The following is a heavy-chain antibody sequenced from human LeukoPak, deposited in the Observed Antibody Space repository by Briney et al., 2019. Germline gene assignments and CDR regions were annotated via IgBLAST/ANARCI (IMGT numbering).Heavy chain of an antibody. J-gene: IGHJ3*02. CDR1: GFTFSSYG. D-gene: IGHD3-3*01. Sequence: PGGSLRLSCAASGFTFSSYGMHWVRQAPGKGLEWVAFIRYDGSNKYYADSVKGRFTISRDNSKNTLYLQMNSLRAEDTAVYYCAKSYDFWSGYYPNDAFDIWGQGTMVTVSS. CDR2: IRYDGSNK. CDR3: AKSYDFWSGYYPNDAFDI. V-gene: IGHV3-30*02.